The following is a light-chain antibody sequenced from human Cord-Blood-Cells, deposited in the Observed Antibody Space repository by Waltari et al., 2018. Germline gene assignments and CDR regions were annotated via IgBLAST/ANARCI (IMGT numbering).Light chain of an antibody. Sequence: QSALTQPASVSGSPGQSITISCTGTSSDVGSYNLVSWYQQHPGQAPNRMLYEGSKRPSGVSNRFSGSKSGNTASLTISGLQAEDEADYYCCSYAGSSTYVVFGGGTKLTVL. CDR1: SSDVGSYNL. V-gene: IGLV2-23*01. CDR3: CSYAGSSTYVV. J-gene: IGLJ2*01. CDR2: EGS.